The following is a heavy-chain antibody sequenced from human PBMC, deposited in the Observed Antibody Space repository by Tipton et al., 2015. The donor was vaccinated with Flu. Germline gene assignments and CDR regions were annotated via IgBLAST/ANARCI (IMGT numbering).Heavy chain of an antibody. CDR2: INPHSGVT. CDR3: ARGRKETVSVTTFDS. J-gene: IGHJ4*02. D-gene: IGHD4-17*01. V-gene: IGHV1-2*02. Sequence: QLVQSGAEVKNPGASVKVSCKASGYTFIDHFMHWVRQAPGQGLEWMGWINPHSGVTKFAQNFQGRVTMTRDSSVTTTYMEVSRLRSDDTAVYYCARGRKETVSVTTFDSWGQGTLVIVST. CDR1: GYTFIDHF.